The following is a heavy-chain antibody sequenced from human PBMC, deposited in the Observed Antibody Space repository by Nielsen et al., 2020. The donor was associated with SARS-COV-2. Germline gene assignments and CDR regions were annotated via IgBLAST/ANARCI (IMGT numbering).Heavy chain of an antibody. CDR2: INTNTGNP. D-gene: IGHD2-2*01. CDR3: ARGWIVVVPAASARGDAFDI. CDR1: GYTFTSYA. J-gene: IGHJ3*02. V-gene: IGHV7-4-1*02. Sequence: ASVKVSCKASGYTFTSYAMNWVRQAPGQGLEWMGWINTNTGNPTYAQGFTGRFVFSLDTSVSTAYLQISSLKAEDTAVYYCARGWIVVVPAASARGDAFDIRGQGTMVTVSS.